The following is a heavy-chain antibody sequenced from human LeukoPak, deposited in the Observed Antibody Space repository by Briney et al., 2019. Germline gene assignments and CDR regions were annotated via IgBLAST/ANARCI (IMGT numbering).Heavy chain of an antibody. D-gene: IGHD3-3*01. J-gene: IGHJ4*02. V-gene: IGHV3-48*02. CDR2: ISSSGNTK. CDR1: GFTFSSYN. CDR3: ARVEVVIDY. Sequence: PGGSLRLSCAASGFTFSSYNVNWVRQAPGKGLEWVSYISSSGNTKFYADSVKGRFAISRDNAKSSLYLQMNSLRDEDTAVYYCARVEVVIDYWGQGTLVTVSS.